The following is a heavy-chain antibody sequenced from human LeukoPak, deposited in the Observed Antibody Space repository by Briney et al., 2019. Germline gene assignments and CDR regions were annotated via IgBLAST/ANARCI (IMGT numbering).Heavy chain of an antibody. J-gene: IGHJ5*01. D-gene: IGHD2-21*01. CDR2: ISGTGGAT. CDR3: VKDPRDTYGTNWFVS. V-gene: IGHV3-23*01. CDR1: GFSFGNYA. Sequence: GGSLRHSCVASGFSFGNYAMSWVRQAPGKGLQWVSQISGTGGATWYAGFARDRFTISRDNSKKTLYLQMSGLRVEDTAMYYCVKDPRDTYGTNWFVSWGQGTLLIVSS.